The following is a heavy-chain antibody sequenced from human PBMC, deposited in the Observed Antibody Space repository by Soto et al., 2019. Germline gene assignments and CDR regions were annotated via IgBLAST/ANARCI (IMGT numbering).Heavy chain of an antibody. CDR2: INHSGST. CDR1: GGSFSGYY. D-gene: IGHD2-2*01. CDR3: ARGNDVVVPAAAKYNWFDP. Sequence: PSETLSLTCAVYGGSFSGYYWSWIRQPPGKGLEWIGEINHSGSTYYNPSLKSRVTISVDTSKNQFSLKLSSVTAADTAVYYCARGNDVVVPAAAKYNWFDPWGQGTLVTVSS. J-gene: IGHJ5*02. V-gene: IGHV4-34*01.